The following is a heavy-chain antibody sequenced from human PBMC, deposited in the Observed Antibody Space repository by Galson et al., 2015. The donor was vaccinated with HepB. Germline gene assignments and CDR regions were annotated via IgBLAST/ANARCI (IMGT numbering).Heavy chain of an antibody. D-gene: IGHD1-26*01. Sequence: SLRLSCAASGFTFNSYGLHWVRQAPGKGLEWVADIWDDGSHKYYADSVKGRFTISRDNSKNTLYLQMNILRAEDTAIYYCAKDSAFSSPGSLDYWGQGTLVTGSS. CDR1: GFTFNSYG. CDR3: AKDSAFSSPGSLDY. CDR2: IWDDGSHK. V-gene: IGHV3-33*06. J-gene: IGHJ4*02.